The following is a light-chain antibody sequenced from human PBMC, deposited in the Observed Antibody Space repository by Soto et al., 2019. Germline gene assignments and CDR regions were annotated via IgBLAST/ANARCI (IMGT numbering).Light chain of an antibody. CDR3: QQYYSWSPWT. Sequence: EIVLTQSPATLSVSPGERATLSCRASQSVSSNLVAYQQKPRRAPTLLIYCGATRTAGIPARIIGGRSGAKYSLTTISRLADDVATYYCQQYYSWSPWTFGQGTKVDIK. J-gene: IGKJ1*01. CDR1: QSVSSN. CDR2: CGA. V-gene: IGKV3-15*01.